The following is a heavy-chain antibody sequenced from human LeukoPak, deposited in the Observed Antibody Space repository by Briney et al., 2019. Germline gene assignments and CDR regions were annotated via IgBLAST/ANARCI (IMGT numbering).Heavy chain of an antibody. Sequence: GGSLRLSCEASGFTSSSYGMHWVRQAPGKGLEWVAVIWYDGSNKYYADSVEGRFTISRDNSKNTLYLQMNSLRAEDTAVYYCARDGDCSSTSCYWDYWGQGTLVTVSS. CDR2: IWYDGSNK. CDR3: ARDGDCSSTSCYWDY. V-gene: IGHV3-33*01. D-gene: IGHD2-2*03. J-gene: IGHJ4*02. CDR1: GFTSSSYG.